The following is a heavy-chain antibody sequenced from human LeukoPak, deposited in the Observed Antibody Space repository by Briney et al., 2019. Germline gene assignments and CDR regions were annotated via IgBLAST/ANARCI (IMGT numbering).Heavy chain of an antibody. J-gene: IGHJ4*02. CDR2: INPNSGGT. V-gene: IGHV1-2*02. Sequence: AASVKVSCKASGYTFTGYYMHWVRQAPGQGLEWMGWINPNSGGTNYAQKFQGRVTMTRDTSISTAYMELSRLRSDDTAVYYCARSSLYDSSGYWIDYWGQGTLVTVSS. D-gene: IGHD3-22*01. CDR3: ARSSLYDSSGYWIDY. CDR1: GYTFTGYY.